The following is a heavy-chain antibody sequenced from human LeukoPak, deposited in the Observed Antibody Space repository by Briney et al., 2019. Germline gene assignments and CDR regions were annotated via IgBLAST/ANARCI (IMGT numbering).Heavy chain of an antibody. CDR2: IKQDGSEK. J-gene: IGHJ4*02. CDR1: GFTFSSYD. Sequence: GGSLRLSCAASGFTFSSYDMSWVRQAPGKGPEWVANIKQDGSEKDYVDSVKGRFTISRDNSKNSLYLQVNSLRAEDTAVYYCARGGRFLKWLIDYWGQGTLVTVSS. V-gene: IGHV3-7*03. D-gene: IGHD3-3*01. CDR3: ARGGRFLKWLIDY.